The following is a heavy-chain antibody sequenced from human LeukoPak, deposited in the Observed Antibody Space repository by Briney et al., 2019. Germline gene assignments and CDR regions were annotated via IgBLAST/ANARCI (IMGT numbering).Heavy chain of an antibody. CDR3: ARVDEGYSSSRDFDY. D-gene: IGHD6-13*01. V-gene: IGHV4-61*02. Sequence: SQTLSLTCTVSGGSISSGSYYWSWIRQPAGKGLEWIGRIYTSGSTNYNPSLKSRVTISVDTSKNQFSLKLSSVTAADTAVYYCARVDEGYSSSRDFDYWGQGTLVTVSS. CDR1: GGSISSGSYY. J-gene: IGHJ4*02. CDR2: IYTSGST.